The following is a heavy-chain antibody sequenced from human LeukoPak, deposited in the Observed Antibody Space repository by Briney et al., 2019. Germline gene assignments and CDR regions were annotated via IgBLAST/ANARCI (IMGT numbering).Heavy chain of an antibody. CDR2: IYYSATT. J-gene: IGHJ4*02. CDR3: APGQGSGWFDY. Sequence: SETLSLTCNVSGGSVSSDYWSWIRQPPGKGLEWIGYIYYSATTNYNPSPKSRVTMSLDTSKNQFSLDVTSVTGADTAVYYCAPGQGSGWFDYWGREILVTVPS. V-gene: IGHV4-59*02. D-gene: IGHD6-19*01. CDR1: GGSVSSDY.